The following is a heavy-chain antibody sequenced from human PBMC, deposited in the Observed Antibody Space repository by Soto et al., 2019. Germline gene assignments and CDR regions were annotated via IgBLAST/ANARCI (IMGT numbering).Heavy chain of an antibody. J-gene: IGHJ4*02. CDR3: ASGRQWLVIDY. CDR2: ISYDGSNK. D-gene: IGHD6-19*01. Sequence: QVQLVESGGGVVQPGRSLRLSCAASGFTFSSYAMHWVRQAPGKGLEWVAVISYDGSNKYYADSVKGRFTISRDNSKNTRYLQLNSLRAEDTAVYYCASGRQWLVIDYWGQGTLVTVSS. V-gene: IGHV3-30-3*01. CDR1: GFTFSSYA.